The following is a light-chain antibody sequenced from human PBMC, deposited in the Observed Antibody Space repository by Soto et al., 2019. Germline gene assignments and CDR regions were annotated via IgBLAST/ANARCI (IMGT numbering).Light chain of an antibody. J-gene: IGKJ4*01. CDR2: DAS. V-gene: IGKV1-33*01. Sequence: DIQMTQSPSSLSASVGDRVTITCQASHNINNYLNWYQQKPGRAPKLLIYDASNLETEVPSRFSGSGSGTDFTFTISSLQPEDSAIHFCQQYDNLPPLTFGGGTKVEIK. CDR1: HNINNY. CDR3: QQYDNLPPLT.